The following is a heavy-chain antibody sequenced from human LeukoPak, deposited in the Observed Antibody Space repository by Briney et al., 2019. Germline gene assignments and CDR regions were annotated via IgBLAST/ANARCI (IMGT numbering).Heavy chain of an antibody. Sequence: GGSLRLSCAASGFTFSDYYMSWIRQAPGKGLEWVSYISSSGSTIYYADSVKGRFTISRDNAKNSLYLQMNSLRAEDTAVYYCARDRVVTSYWYFDLWGRGTLVTVSS. D-gene: IGHD4-23*01. CDR1: GFTFSDYY. CDR2: ISSSGSTI. V-gene: IGHV3-11*04. CDR3: ARDRVVTSYWYFDL. J-gene: IGHJ2*01.